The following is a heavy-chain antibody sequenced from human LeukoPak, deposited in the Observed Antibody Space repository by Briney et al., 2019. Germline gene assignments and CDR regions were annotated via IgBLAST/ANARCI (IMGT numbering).Heavy chain of an antibody. CDR2: FYYTGST. J-gene: IGHJ4*02. D-gene: IGHD1-14*01. CDR3: ARTVVLTDIDS. CDR1: RDSISDYY. V-gene: IGHV4-59*01. Sequence: SETLSLTCTVFRDSISDYYWSWVRQPPGKRLEWIGYFYYTGSTGYNPSLEGRATMSLDRSRNQLSLKLSSVTAADTAVYYCARTVVLTDIDSWGQGTLVTVSS.